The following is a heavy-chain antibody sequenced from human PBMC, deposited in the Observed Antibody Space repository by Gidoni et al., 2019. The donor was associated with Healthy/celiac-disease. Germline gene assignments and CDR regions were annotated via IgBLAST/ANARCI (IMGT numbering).Heavy chain of an antibody. CDR3: AKCSPRVRSYYDYGMDV. V-gene: IGHV3-23*01. CDR2: IRGSGGST. CDR1: GFTFSSYA. J-gene: IGHJ6*02. Sequence: EVQLLESGGGLVQPGGSLRLSCSASGFTFSSYAMRWVRQAPGKGLEWVSAIRGSGGSTYDADSVKGRFTISRDNSKNTLYLQMNSLRAEDTAVYYCAKCSPRVRSYYDYGMDVWGQGTTVTVSS. D-gene: IGHD3-10*01.